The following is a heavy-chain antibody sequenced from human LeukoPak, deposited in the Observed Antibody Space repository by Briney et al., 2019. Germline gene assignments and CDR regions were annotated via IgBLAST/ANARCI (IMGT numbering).Heavy chain of an antibody. Sequence: GGSLRLSCAASGFTFSDYYMSWIRQAPGKGLEWVSYISSSGSTIYYADSVKGRLTISRDNAKNSLYLQMNSLRAEDTAVYYCARDPWIAAAGSFSAFDIWGQGTMVTVSS. CDR1: GFTFSDYY. CDR2: ISSSGSTI. D-gene: IGHD6-13*01. J-gene: IGHJ3*02. CDR3: ARDPWIAAAGSFSAFDI. V-gene: IGHV3-11*04.